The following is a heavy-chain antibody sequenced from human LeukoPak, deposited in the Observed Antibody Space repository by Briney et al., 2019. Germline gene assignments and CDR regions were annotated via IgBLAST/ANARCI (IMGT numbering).Heavy chain of an antibody. D-gene: IGHD1-1*01. CDR2: ISSSGSTK. J-gene: IGHJ6*03. CDR1: GFTFSSYE. V-gene: IGHV3-48*03. CDR3: ARAALEPSLYYYYYYMDV. Sequence: GGSLRLSCAASGFTFSSYEMNWVRQAPGKGLEWVSYISSSGSTKYYADSVKGRFTISRDNAKNSLYLQMNSLRAEDTAVYYCARAALEPSLYYYYYYMDVWGKGTTVTVSS.